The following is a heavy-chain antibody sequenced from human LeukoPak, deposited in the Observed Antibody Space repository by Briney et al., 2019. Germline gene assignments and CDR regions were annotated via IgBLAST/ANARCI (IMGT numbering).Heavy chain of an antibody. D-gene: IGHD1-26*01. J-gene: IGHJ3*02. CDR1: GDSISRSSYY. CDR2: IYYSGNT. Sequence: SETLSLTCSVSGDSISRSSYYWGWIRQPPGKGLEWIGSIYYSGNTYYNPSLKSRATMSVDTSKNQFSLKLSSVTAADTAVYYCARDQGPGWELPPNPPPHAFDIWGQGTMVTVSS. V-gene: IGHV4-39*07. CDR3: ARDQGPGWELPPNPPPHAFDI.